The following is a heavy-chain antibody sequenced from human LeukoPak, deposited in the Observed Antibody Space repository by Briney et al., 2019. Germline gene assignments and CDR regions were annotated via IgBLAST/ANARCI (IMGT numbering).Heavy chain of an antibody. V-gene: IGHV3-23*01. Sequence: GGSLRLSCAASGFTFSSYAMSWVRQAPGKGLEWVSAISGSGGSTYYADSVKGRFTISRDHSKNTLYLQMNSLRAEDTAVYYCAKGHDYVWGSYRPFDYWGQGTLVTVSS. CDR1: GFTFSSYA. J-gene: IGHJ4*02. CDR2: ISGSGGST. D-gene: IGHD3-16*02. CDR3: AKGHDYVWGSYRPFDY.